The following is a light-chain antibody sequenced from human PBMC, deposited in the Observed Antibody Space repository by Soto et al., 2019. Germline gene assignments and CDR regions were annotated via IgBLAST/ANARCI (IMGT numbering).Light chain of an antibody. V-gene: IGKV3-15*01. CDR2: DAS. CDR3: QQYNTWTWT. J-gene: IGKJ1*01. CDR1: QSVSSN. Sequence: EIVMTQSPFTLSMTPLDTFILSSRASQSVSSNLAWYQQSPGQAPRLIIYDASTRATGIPARFSGRGSGTFFTLTISSLQSEDFAVYYCQQYNTWTWTFGLGAKVAIK.